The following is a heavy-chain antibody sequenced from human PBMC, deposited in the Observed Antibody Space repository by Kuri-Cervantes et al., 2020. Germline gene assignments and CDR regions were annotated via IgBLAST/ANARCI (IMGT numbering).Heavy chain of an antibody. J-gene: IGHJ5*02. D-gene: IGHD1-26*01. Sequence: GESLRLSCKASGYTFTGYYMHWVRPAPGQGREWVGWINPNSGGTNYAQKFQGRVTMTRDTSISTAYMELSRLRSDDTAVYYCARDAKYSGSYWFNPWSQGTLVTVSS. CDR3: ARDAKYSGSYWFNP. CDR1: GYTFTGYY. CDR2: INPNSGGT. V-gene: IGHV1-2*02.